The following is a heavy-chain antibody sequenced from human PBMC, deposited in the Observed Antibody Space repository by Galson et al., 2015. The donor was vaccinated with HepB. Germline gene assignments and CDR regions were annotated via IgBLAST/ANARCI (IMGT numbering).Heavy chain of an antibody. Sequence: SVKVSCKASGYIFTDYYVHWMRQAPGQGLEWMGVSNPTDGSTNYAQKFQGRVTLTADESTSTAYMEQSSLRFEDTAIYYCAIHKAYSGYDLAFNFHYCVDVWGKGTTVTVSS. V-gene: IGHV1-46*01. CDR2: SNPTDGST. CDR3: AIHKAYSGYDLAFNFHYCVDV. D-gene: IGHD5-12*01. J-gene: IGHJ6*03. CDR1: GYIFTDYY.